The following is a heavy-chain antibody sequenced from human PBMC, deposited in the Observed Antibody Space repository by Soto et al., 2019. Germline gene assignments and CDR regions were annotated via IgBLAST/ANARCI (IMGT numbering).Heavy chain of an antibody. CDR1: GDSISDYY. V-gene: IGHV4-59*12. CDR3: ARDWGYGTDV. CDR2: IYYSGNT. J-gene: IGHJ6*02. D-gene: IGHD3-16*01. Sequence: QVQLQESGPGLVKPSETLSLTCTVSGDSISDYYWSWIREPPGKGLEWIGYIYYSGNTYYNPSLKSRITISVDTSTNQFSLQLSSVTAADTAVYYCARDWGYGTDVWGQGTTVTVSS.